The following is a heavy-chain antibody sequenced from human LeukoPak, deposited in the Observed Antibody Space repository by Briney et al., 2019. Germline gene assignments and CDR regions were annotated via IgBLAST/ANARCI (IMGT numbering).Heavy chain of an antibody. CDR3: ARTPSEVITKWYFDL. V-gene: IGHV4-59*01. D-gene: IGHD3-22*01. Sequence: SETLSLTCTVSGGSISSYYWSWIRQPPGKGLEWIGYIYYSGSTNYNPSLKSRVTISVDTSKNQFSLKLSSVTAADTAVYYCARTPSEVITKWYFDLWGRGTLVTVSS. J-gene: IGHJ2*01. CDR2: IYYSGST. CDR1: GGSISSYY.